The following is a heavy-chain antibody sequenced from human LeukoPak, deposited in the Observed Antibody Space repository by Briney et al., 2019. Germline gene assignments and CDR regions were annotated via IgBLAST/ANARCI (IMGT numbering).Heavy chain of an antibody. J-gene: IGHJ4*02. D-gene: IGHD3-22*01. V-gene: IGHV4-34*01. CDR3: AYYYYDISGPGDY. CDR2: INHSGSN. CDR1: GGSFSNYY. Sequence: SETLSLTCAVYGGSFSNYYWTWIRQPPGKGLEWIGEINHSGSNNYNPSLKSRLTISQDTSKNQVSLKLSSVTAADTAVYYCAYYYYDISGPGDYWGQGTLLTVSS.